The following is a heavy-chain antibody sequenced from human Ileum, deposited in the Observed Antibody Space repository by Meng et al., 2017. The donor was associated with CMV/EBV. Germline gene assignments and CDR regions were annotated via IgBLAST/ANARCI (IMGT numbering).Heavy chain of an antibody. CDR2: IFHSGST. CDR1: GGSISRTYYY. D-gene: IGHD1-26*01. CDR3: AKLCSGSPCNWLNS. V-gene: IGHV4-39*06. J-gene: IGHJ5*01. Sequence: RLPLKESGPGLVTPSETLSLTCSVSGGSISRTYYYWGWIRQPPGKGLEWIGSIFHSGSTYYNPSLKSRVTVSVDVSKNDFSLKLNSVTASDTAVYYCAKLCSGSPCNWLNSWGLGTLVTVSS.